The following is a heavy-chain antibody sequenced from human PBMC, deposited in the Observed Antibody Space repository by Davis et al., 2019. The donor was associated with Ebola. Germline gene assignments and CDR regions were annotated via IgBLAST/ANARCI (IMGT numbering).Heavy chain of an antibody. CDR2: MSFDSSK. J-gene: IGHJ4*02. Sequence: PGGSLRLSCAASGFTFSNSILHWVRQAPGKGLEWVAGMSFDSSKYYAESVQGRFSISRDNSKNTVSLQMDSLRVEDTAVYHCAREGYSSGRAPAFDSWGQGTLVTVSS. CDR1: GFTFSNSI. D-gene: IGHD6-19*01. V-gene: IGHV3-30*01. CDR3: AREGYSSGRAPAFDS.